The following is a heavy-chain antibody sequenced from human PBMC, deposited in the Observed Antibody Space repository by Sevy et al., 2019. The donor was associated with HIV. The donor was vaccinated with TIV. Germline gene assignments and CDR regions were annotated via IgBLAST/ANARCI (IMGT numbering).Heavy chain of an antibody. CDR2: ISASGYST. J-gene: IGHJ4*02. Sequence: GGSLRLSCAASGIAFSTYAMFWVRQAPGKGLEWVSSISASGYSTYYADSVKGRFTLYRDNSGNTLDLQMNSLTADDTALYYCAKDLSEVYYYDSSATVDYWGQGTLVTVSS. CDR1: GIAFSTYA. CDR3: AKDLSEVYYYDSSATVDY. D-gene: IGHD3-22*01. V-gene: IGHV3-23*01.